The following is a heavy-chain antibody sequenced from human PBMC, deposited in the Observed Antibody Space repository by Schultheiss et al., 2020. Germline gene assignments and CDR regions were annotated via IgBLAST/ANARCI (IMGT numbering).Heavy chain of an antibody. V-gene: IGHV1-58*02. CDR3: ARAEGRELQANWFDP. CDR1: GGTFSSYA. Sequence: SVKVSCKASGGTFSSYAISWVRQARGQRLEWIGWIVVGSGNTNYAQKFQERVTITRDMSTSTAYMELSSLRSEDTAVYYCARAEGRELQANWFDPWGQGTLGTGYS. CDR2: IVVGSGNT. J-gene: IGHJ5*02. D-gene: IGHD1-26*01.